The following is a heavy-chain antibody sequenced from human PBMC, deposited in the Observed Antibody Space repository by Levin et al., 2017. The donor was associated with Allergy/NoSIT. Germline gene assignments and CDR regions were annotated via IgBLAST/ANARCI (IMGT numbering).Heavy chain of an antibody. Sequence: SVKVSCKASGGTFSSYAISWVRQAPGQGLEWMGGIIPIFGTANYAQKFQGRVTITADESTSTAYMELSSLRSEDTAVYYCARDLATRDYHYYYYMDVWGKGTTVTVSS. V-gene: IGHV1-69*13. CDR1: GGTFSSYA. J-gene: IGHJ6*03. CDR3: ARDLATRDYHYYYYMDV. D-gene: IGHD1-14*01. CDR2: IIPIFGTA.